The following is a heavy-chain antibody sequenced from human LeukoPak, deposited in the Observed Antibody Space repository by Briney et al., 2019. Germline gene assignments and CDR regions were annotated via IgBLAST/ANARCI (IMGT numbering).Heavy chain of an antibody. CDR3: ARGKNQLLYPDT. J-gene: IGHJ5*02. D-gene: IGHD2-2*02. Sequence: SVKVSCKAAVGTFSCFGLNLVRQAPGPGLEWMGGIVTNFGTANYAKTFQRRATITADESTSTTYIELSRLRSEDTAVYYCARGKNQLLYPDTWGRGPLVTVSS. CDR2: IVTNFGTA. CDR1: VGTFSCFG. V-gene: IGHV1-69*13.